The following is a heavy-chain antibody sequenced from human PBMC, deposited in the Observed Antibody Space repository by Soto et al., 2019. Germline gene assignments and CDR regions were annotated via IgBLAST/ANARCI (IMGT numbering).Heavy chain of an antibody. CDR2: IIPIFGTA. V-gene: IGHV1-69*01. CDR1: GGPFISYA. J-gene: IGHJ5*02. Sequence: VKVSYKASGGPFISYAISWVRQAPGQGLEWMGGIIPIFGTANYAQKFQGRVTITADESTSTAYMELSSLRSEDTAVYYCARAQYSSGYNWFDPWGQGTLVTVSS. CDR3: ARAQYSSGYNWFDP. D-gene: IGHD6-19*01.